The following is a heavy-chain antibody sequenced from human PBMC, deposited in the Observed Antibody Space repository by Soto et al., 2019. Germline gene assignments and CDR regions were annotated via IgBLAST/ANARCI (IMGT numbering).Heavy chain of an antibody. D-gene: IGHD2-15*01. CDR2: IWYDGSNK. V-gene: IGHV3-33*01. Sequence: GGSLRLSCAAPGFTFSSYGMHWVRQAPGKGLEWVAVIWYDGSNKYYADSVKGRFTISRDNSKNTLYLQMNSLRAEDTAVYYCARDHAYCSGGSCYSNYYGMDVWGQGTTVTVSS. J-gene: IGHJ6*02. CDR3: ARDHAYCSGGSCYSNYYGMDV. CDR1: GFTFSSYG.